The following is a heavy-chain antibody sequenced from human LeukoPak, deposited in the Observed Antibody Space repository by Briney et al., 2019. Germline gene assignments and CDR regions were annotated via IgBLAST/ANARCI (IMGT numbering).Heavy chain of an antibody. J-gene: IGHJ6*02. CDR3: ARGNSSSWYYYYYGMDV. CDR2: VSYTGST. CDR1: GGSITSYY. Sequence: SETLSLTCTVSGGSITSYYWSWIRQPPGKGLEWIGYVSYTGSTNYNPSLQSRVTISVDTSKNQFSLKLSSVTAADTAVYYCARGNSSSWYYYYYGMDVWGQGTTVTVSS. D-gene: IGHD6-13*01. V-gene: IGHV4-59*01.